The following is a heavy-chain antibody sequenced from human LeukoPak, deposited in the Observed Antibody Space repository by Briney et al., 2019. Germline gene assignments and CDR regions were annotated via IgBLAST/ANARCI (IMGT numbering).Heavy chain of an antibody. CDR2: IYVSGST. Sequence: PSETLSLTCSVSGGSISSASYFWSWIRQPAGKGLEWIGLIYVSGSTNYNPSLKSRVTISVDTSKNHCSLKLTSVTAADTAVYYCARGFGYDAFDIWGQGTMVTVSS. CDR3: ARGFGYDAFDI. J-gene: IGHJ3*02. V-gene: IGHV4-61*02. CDR1: GGSISSASYF. D-gene: IGHD3-10*01.